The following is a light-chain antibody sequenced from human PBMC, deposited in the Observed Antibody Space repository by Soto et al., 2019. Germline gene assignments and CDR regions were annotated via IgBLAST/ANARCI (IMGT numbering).Light chain of an antibody. CDR1: QSISSW. CDR2: KAT. V-gene: IGKV1-5*03. Sequence: DIQMTQSPSTLSASVGDRVTITCRASQSISSWLAWYQQKPGKAPKLLIYKATSLESGVPSRFSGSGSGTEFSLTITILQRDDFATYYCQQYNSYSYTFGPGTKLEIK. CDR3: QQYNSYSYT. J-gene: IGKJ2*01.